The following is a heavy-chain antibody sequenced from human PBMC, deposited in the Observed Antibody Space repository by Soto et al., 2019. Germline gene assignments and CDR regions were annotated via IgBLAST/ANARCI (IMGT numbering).Heavy chain of an antibody. CDR2: INTYSGNT. CDR3: ARAAETRYYVMDV. Sequence: QVQLVQSGAEVKKPGASVKVSCKASDYTFTSYGISWVRQAPGQGLEWMGWINTYSGNTDYARKFQGRVTMTTDTSTSTAYMEMRSLRFDDMAVYYCARAAETRYYVMDVWGQGTTVTVSS. J-gene: IGHJ6*02. V-gene: IGHV1-18*03. CDR1: DYTFTSYG.